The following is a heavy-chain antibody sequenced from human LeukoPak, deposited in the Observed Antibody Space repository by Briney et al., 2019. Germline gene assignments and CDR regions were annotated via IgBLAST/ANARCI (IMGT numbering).Heavy chain of an antibody. J-gene: IGHJ5*02. V-gene: IGHV5-10-1*01. CDR3: APHRGGLEDLTFDP. CDR1: GYSFTSYW. CDR2: IDPSDSYT. D-gene: IGHD3-10*01. Sequence: GESLKISCKGSGYSFTSYWLSWVRQMPGKGLEWMGWIDPSDSYTNYSPSFQGHVTILADKSISTAYLQWSSLKASDTAMYYCAPHRGGLEDLTFDPWGQGTLVTVSS.